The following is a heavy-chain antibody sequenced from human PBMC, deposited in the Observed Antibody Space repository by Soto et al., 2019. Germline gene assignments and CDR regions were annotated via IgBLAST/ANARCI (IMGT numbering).Heavy chain of an antibody. CDR1: GFTFSSYS. V-gene: IGHV3-21*05. J-gene: IGHJ4*02. Sequence: PGGSLRLSCTGSGFTFSSYSMTWVRQAPGKGLEWVSYIGTTSDYIHYADTVKGRFTISRDNAKNSLYLQLNSLRAEDTAVYYCAREWFGEYYWGRGPLVTVS. D-gene: IGHD3-10*01. CDR3: AREWFGEYY. CDR2: IGTTSDYI.